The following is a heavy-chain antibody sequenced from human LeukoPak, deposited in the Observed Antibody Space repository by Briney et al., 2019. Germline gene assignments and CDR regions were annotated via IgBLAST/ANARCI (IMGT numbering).Heavy chain of an antibody. D-gene: IGHD5-24*01. J-gene: IGHJ4*02. CDR2: IHYGGST. CDR1: GDSLSSDEYF. Sequence: SQTLSLTCTVSGDSLSSDEYFWNWIPQPPGEGLEWIGYIHYGGSTYNKPYLKSRVFMSVATSKNPATLNLNSVTAADTAVYYCAKSFPRWPYYFDSWGQGTLVTVSS. CDR3: AKSFPRWPYYFDS. V-gene: IGHV4-30-4*01.